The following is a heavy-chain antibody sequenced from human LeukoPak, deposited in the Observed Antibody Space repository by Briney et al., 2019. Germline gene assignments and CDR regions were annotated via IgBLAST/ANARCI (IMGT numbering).Heavy chain of an antibody. CDR3: ARGSGAMDV. CDR2: IHSVGST. CDR1: GFTVRSNY. V-gene: IGHV3-53*01. J-gene: IGHJ6*04. D-gene: IGHD7-27*01. Sequence: GGSLRLSCAASGFTVRSNYVTWVRQAPGKGLEWVSVIHSVGSTYYADSVKGRFSISRDNSKNTVYLQMNSLRAEDTAVYYCARGSGAMDVWGKGTTVTVSS.